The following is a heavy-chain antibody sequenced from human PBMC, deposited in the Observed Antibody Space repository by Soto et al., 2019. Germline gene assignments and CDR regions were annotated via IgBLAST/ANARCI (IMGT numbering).Heavy chain of an antibody. CDR3: ARSGSYSNNYYYGMDV. V-gene: IGHV3-11*05. Sequence: QVQLVESGGGLVKPGGSLRLSCAASGFTFSDYYMSWIRQAPGKGLEWVSYISSSNSYTNYADSVKGRFTISRDNAKNXLYLQMTSLRAEDTAVYYCARSGSYSNNYYYGMDVWGQGTTVTVSS. J-gene: IGHJ6*02. CDR2: ISSSNSYT. CDR1: GFTFSDYY. D-gene: IGHD1-26*01.